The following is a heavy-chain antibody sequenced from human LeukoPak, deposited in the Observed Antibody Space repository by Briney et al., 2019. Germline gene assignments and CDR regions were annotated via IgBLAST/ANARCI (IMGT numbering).Heavy chain of an antibody. CDR1: GDSISSGSFY. CDR2: VSSSGST. Sequence: SETLSLTCTVSGDSISSGSFYWSWIRQAAGKGLEWIGRVSSSGSTYYNPSLKSRVTISVDTSKNQFSLKLSSVTAADTAVYYCAREDIVIDDWGQGTLVTVSS. J-gene: IGHJ4*02. V-gene: IGHV4-61*02. D-gene: IGHD2-15*01. CDR3: AREDIVIDD.